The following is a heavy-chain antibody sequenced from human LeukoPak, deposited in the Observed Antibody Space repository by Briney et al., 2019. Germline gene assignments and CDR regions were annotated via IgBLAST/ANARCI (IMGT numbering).Heavy chain of an antibody. CDR2: IYTSGST. V-gene: IGHV4-61*02. D-gene: IGHD5-12*01. CDR3: ARELRGYSGYDISDY. J-gene: IGHJ4*02. Sequence: PSETLSLTCIVSSGSISSDSYYWSWIRQPAGKGLEWIGRIYTSGSTNYNPSLKSRVTISVDTSKNQFSLKLSSVTAADTAVYYCARELRGYSGYDISDYWGQGMLVTVSS. CDR1: SGSISSDSYY.